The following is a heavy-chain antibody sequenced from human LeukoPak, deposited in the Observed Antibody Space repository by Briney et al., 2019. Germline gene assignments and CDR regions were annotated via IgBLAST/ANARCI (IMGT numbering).Heavy chain of an antibody. D-gene: IGHD1-26*01. CDR1: GDSISCYY. CDR3: ASGRPLGFDY. V-gene: IGHV4-59*01. J-gene: IGHJ4*02. Sequence: SEPLSLSCTVSGDSISCYYWTWIRQPAGKGLELIGYIDYSGTTNYNPSLKSPVTISVDTSKNQFSLKLSSVTAADTAVYYCASGRPLGFDYWGQGALVTVSS. CDR2: IDYSGTT.